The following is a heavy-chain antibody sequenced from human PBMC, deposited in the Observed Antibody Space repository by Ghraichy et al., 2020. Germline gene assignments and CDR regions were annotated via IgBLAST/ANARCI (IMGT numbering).Heavy chain of an antibody. J-gene: IGHJ6*02. CDR3: ARQAYYYDSSGHSPFDMDV. CDR2: IYYSGST. D-gene: IGHD3-22*01. V-gene: IGHV4-59*08. Sequence: ETRSLTCTVSGGSISSYYWSWIRQPPGKGLEWIGYIYYSGSTNYNPSLKSRVTISVDTSKNQFSLKLSSVTAADTAVYYCARQAYYYDSSGHSPFDMDVWGQGTTVTVSS. CDR1: GGSISSYY.